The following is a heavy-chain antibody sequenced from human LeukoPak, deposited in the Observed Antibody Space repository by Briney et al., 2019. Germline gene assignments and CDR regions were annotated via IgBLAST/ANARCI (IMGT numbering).Heavy chain of an antibody. V-gene: IGHV4-38-2*01. D-gene: IGHD2-2*01. CDR1: GYSISSGYY. Sequence: SETLSLTCAVSGYSISSGYYWGWIRQPPGKGLEWIGSIYHSGSTYYNPSLKSRLTISVDTSKNQFSLKLSSVTAADTAVYYCARRAGYCSSTSCYNWFDPWGQGTLVTVSS. CDR3: ARRAGYCSSTSCYNWFDP. J-gene: IGHJ5*02. CDR2: IYHSGST.